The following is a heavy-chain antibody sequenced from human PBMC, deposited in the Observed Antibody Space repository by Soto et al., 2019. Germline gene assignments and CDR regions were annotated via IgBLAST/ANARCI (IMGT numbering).Heavy chain of an antibody. CDR2: IYYSGST. V-gene: IGHV4-31*03. D-gene: IGHD6-6*01. J-gene: IGHJ4*02. CDR3: ARGGQLANQFDY. Sequence: SETLSLTCTVSGGSISSGVYYWSWIRQHPGKGLGWIGYIYYSGSTYYNPSLKSRVTISVDTSKNQFSLKLSSVTAADTAVYFCARGGQLANQFDYWGQGTLVTVSS. CDR1: GGSISSGVYY.